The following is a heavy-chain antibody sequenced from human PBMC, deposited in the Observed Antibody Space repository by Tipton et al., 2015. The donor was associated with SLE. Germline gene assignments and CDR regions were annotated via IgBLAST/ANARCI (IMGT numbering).Heavy chain of an antibody. D-gene: IGHD5-24*01. CDR1: GFTFTSYA. Sequence: SLRLSCAASGFTFTSYAMSWVRQAPGKGLEWVSTISGGGGGTYYADSVKGRFSISRDNSRNTLYLQMNSQRAEDTAIYYCARWDRDGAAARSDYWGQGTLVTVSS. V-gene: IGHV3-23*01. CDR3: ARWDRDGAAARSDY. CDR2: ISGGGGGT. J-gene: IGHJ4*02.